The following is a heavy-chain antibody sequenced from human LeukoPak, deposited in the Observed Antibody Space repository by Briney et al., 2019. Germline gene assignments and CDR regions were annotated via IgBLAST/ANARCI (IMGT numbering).Heavy chain of an antibody. Sequence: PGGSLRLSCAASGFTVSSNYMSWVRQAPGKGLEWASVIYSGGSTYYADSVKGRFTISRDNSKNTLYLQMNSLRVEDTAVYYCARAMTTVTVSRAFDIWGQGTMVTVSS. D-gene: IGHD4-17*01. CDR2: IYSGGST. J-gene: IGHJ3*02. CDR1: GFTVSSNY. V-gene: IGHV3-53*01. CDR3: ARAMTTVTVSRAFDI.